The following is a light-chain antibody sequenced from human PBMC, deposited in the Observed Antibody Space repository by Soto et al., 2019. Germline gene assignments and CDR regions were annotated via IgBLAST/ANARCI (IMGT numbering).Light chain of an antibody. CDR2: GAS. CDR3: QKYGSSPIN. J-gene: IGKJ5*01. CDR1: QSVSSSY. V-gene: IGKV3-20*01. Sequence: EIVLTQSPGTLSLSRGYIDTLSCRSSQSVSSSYLAWYQQKPGQAPRLLIYGASSRATGIPDRFSGSGSGTDFTLTISRLEPEDFAVYYCQKYGSSPINCGKGQRREIK.